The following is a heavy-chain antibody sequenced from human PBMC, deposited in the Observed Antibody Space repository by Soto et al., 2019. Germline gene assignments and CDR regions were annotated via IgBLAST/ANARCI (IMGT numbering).Heavy chain of an antibody. CDR3: SNEVVAAFKS. V-gene: IGHV1-69*12. Sequence: QVHLVQSGAEMKKPGSSVKVSCKVSGGDLRNSGISWVRQAPGQGLEWMGGIFPLVAMVDYSKKYQGRVTITADESTNTAFADLGILSSVDTADDDCSNEVVAAFKSWGEGILVIVSS. J-gene: IGHJ4*02. D-gene: IGHD2-15*01. CDR2: IFPLVAMV. CDR1: GGDLRNSG.